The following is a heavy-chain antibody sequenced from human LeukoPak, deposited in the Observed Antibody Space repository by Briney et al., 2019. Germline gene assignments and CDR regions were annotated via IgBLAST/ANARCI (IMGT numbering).Heavy chain of an antibody. V-gene: IGHV3-30-3*01. J-gene: IGHJ4*02. CDR2: ISYDGSNK. CDR3: ARDWGDGYSVYFDY. D-gene: IGHD5-24*01. CDR1: GFTFSSYA. Sequence: GGSLRLSCAASGFTFSSYAMHWVRQAPGKGLEWVAVISYDGSNKYYADSVKGRFTISRDNSKNTLYLQMNSLRAEDTAVYYCARDWGDGYSVYFDYWGQGTLVTVSS.